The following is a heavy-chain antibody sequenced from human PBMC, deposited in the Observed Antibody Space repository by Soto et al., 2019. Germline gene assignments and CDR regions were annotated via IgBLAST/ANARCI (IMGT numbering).Heavy chain of an antibody. J-gene: IGHJ1*01. CDR1: GYTFTSYA. Sequence: ASVKVPCKASGYTFTSYAMHWVRQAPGQRLEWMGWINAGNGNTKYSQKFQGRVTITRDTSASTAYMELSSLRSEDTAVYYCATTKRVVVAATGYFQHWGQGTLVTVSS. V-gene: IGHV1-3*01. CDR2: INAGNGNT. CDR3: ATTKRVVVAATGYFQH. D-gene: IGHD2-15*01.